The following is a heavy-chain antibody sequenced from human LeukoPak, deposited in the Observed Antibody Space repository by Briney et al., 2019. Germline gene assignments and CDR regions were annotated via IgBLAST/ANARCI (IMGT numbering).Heavy chain of an antibody. CDR3: ARMGSAGGFDY. CDR1: GGSISSYY. V-gene: IGHV4-59*01. J-gene: IGHJ4*02. D-gene: IGHD6-19*01. CDR2: IYYNGST. Sequence: SATLSLTCTVSGGSISSYYWRWIRQPPGQGLEWIGCIYYNGSTNNNPSLYSRVTISVDTSKNQFSLKLSSVTAADTAVYYGARMGSAGGFDYWGQGTLVTVSS.